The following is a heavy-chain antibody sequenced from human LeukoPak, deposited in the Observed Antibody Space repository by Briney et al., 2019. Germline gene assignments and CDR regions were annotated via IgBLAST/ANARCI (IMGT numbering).Heavy chain of an antibody. CDR3: ARRSCSGGSCYAY. CDR2: IYPVDSDT. D-gene: IGHD2-15*01. Sequence: GESLKISCKGSGYAFTNYWIGWVRQMPGKGLEWMGIIYPVDSDTRYSPSFQGQVTISADKSISTAYLQWSSLKASDTAIYYCARRSCSGGSCYAYWGQGTLVTVSS. V-gene: IGHV5-51*01. CDR1: GYAFTNYW. J-gene: IGHJ4*02.